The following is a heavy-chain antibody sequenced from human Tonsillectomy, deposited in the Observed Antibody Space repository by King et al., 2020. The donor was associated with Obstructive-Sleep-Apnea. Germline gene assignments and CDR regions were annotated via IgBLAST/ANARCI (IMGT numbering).Heavy chain of an antibody. V-gene: IGHV4-31*03. Sequence: QLQESGPELVKPSQTLSLTCTVSVGSFSSGDYYWNLIRQHPGKGLEWIGYIYYSGSTYYNPSLRSRVTISIDTSKNQFSLKLSSVTAADTAFYYCARYPSRTLGWFGPWGQGTLVTVSS. CDR3: ARYPSRTLGWFGP. CDR2: IYYSGST. J-gene: IGHJ5*02. CDR1: VGSFSSGDYY. D-gene: IGHD2-2*01.